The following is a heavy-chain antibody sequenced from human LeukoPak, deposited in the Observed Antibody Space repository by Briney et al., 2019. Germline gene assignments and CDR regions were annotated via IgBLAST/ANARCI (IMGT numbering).Heavy chain of an antibody. J-gene: IGHJ4*02. D-gene: IGHD1-26*01. CDR1: GFTFSSYW. V-gene: IGHV3-7*01. CDR2: IKQDGREI. Sequence: GGSLRLSCAASGFTFSSYWMSWVRQAPGKGLEWVANIKQDGREIYYVDSVKGRFTISRDNAKNSLYLQMSSLRAEDTAVYYCARDKQVGATYFDYWGQGTLVTVSS. CDR3: ARDKQVGATYFDY.